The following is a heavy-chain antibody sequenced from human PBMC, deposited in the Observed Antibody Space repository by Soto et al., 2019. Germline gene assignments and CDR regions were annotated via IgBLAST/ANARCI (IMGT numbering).Heavy chain of an antibody. CDR3: AKDQRRLCLLGYYYGMDV. J-gene: IGHJ6*02. D-gene: IGHD5-18*01. V-gene: IGHV3-30*18. Sequence: QVQLVESGGGVVQPGRSLRLSCAASGFTFSSYGMHWVRQAPGKGLEWVAVISYDGSNKYYADSVKGRFTISRDNSKNTLYLQMNRLRAEDTAVYYCAKDQRRLCLLGYYYGMDVWGQGTTVTVSS. CDR1: GFTFSSYG. CDR2: ISYDGSNK.